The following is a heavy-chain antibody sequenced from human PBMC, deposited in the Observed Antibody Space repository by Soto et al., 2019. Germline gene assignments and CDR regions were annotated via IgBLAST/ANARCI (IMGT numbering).Heavy chain of an antibody. CDR2: INPSGDST. V-gene: IGHV3-23*01. Sequence: GGSLGLSCVASGFTFSRHGLSWVRQAPGKGLEWVSTINPSGDSTFYADSVKGRFTISRDNSKNTVYLQMNSLSVGDTAVYLCAKVDVSTAGYFDYWGQGALVTVSS. CDR1: GFTFSRHG. J-gene: IGHJ4*02. CDR3: AKVDVSTAGYFDY. D-gene: IGHD6-13*01.